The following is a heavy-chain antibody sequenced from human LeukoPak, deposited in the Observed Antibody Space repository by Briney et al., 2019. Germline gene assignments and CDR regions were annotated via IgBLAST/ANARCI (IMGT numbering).Heavy chain of an antibody. D-gene: IGHD2-21*01. Sequence: ASVKVSCKASGYTLTGYYMHWVRQAPGQGLEWMGWINPNSGGTNYAQKFQGRVTMTRDTSISTAYMELSRLRSDDTAVYYCAVGIVVVIASDYWGQGTLVTVSS. CDR3: AVGIVVVIASDY. J-gene: IGHJ4*02. V-gene: IGHV1-2*02. CDR1: GYTLTGYY. CDR2: INPNSGGT.